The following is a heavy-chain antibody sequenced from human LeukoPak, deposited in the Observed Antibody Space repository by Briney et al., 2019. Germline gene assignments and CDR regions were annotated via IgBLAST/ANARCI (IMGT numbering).Heavy chain of an antibody. CDR2: INPNSGGT. Sequence: ASVSVSCKASGYTFTGYYMHWVRQAPGQGLEWMGWINPNSGGTNYAQKFQGRVTMTRDTSISTAYMELSRLRSDDTAVYYCARSPPLLEWLTIWMDVWGKGTTVTVSS. CDR3: ARSPPLLEWLTIWMDV. J-gene: IGHJ6*04. V-gene: IGHV1-2*02. D-gene: IGHD3-3*01. CDR1: GYTFTGYY.